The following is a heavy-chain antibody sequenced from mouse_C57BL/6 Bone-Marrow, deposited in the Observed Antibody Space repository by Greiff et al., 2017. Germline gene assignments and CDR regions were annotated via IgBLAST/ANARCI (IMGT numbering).Heavy chain of an antibody. CDR3: TRSLIYYGTNY. CDR2: IDPEDGET. Sequence: EVQLQQPGAELVKPGASVKLSCTASGFNIQDYYIHWVKQRTEQGLEWIGRIDPEDGETKYAPKFQDKATITADTSSNTAYLQLSSLTSEDTAVYYCTRSLIYYGTNYWGQGTTLTVSS. D-gene: IGHD1-1*01. J-gene: IGHJ2*01. CDR1: GFNIQDYY. V-gene: IGHV14-2*01.